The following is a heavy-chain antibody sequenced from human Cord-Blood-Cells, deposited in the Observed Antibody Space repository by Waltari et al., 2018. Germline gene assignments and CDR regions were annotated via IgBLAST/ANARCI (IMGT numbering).Heavy chain of an antibody. D-gene: IGHD3-16*01. Sequence: EVQLLESGGGLVQPGGSLRLSCAASGFTFSRHAMSWVRQAPGKGLEWVSAISGSGGSTYYADSVKGRFTISRDNSKNTLYLQMNSLRAEDTAVYYCAKSKGEEGLYYFDYWGQGTLVTVSS. V-gene: IGHV3-23*01. J-gene: IGHJ4*02. CDR3: AKSKGEEGLYYFDY. CDR1: GFTFSRHA. CDR2: ISGSGGST.